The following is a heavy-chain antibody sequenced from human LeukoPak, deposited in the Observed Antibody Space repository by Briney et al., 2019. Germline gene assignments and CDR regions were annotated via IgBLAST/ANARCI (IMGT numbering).Heavy chain of an antibody. CDR3: ANDDGSYTPGG. J-gene: IGHJ4*02. CDR2: ISSRSSYI. D-gene: IGHD1-26*01. CDR1: GFTFSSYS. V-gene: IGHV3-21*04. Sequence: PGGSLRLSCAASGFTFSSYSMNWVRQAPGKGLEWVSSISSRSSYIDYAGSLKGRFTISRDNAKNSLYLQMNSLRAEDTAVYYCANDDGSYTPGGWGQGTLVTVSS.